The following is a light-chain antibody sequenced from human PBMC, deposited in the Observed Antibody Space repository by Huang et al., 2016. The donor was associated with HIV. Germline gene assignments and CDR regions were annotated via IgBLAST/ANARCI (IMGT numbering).Light chain of an antibody. CDR2: LSS. CDR1: QSLLHRNGYNY. J-gene: IGKJ2*01. Sequence: DIVMTQSPLSLPVTPGEPASISCRSSQSLLHRNGYNYLDWYLQKPGQSPQVRMYLSSYRASGVPDRFSGSGSGTNVTLIINRVESEDVGIYYCMQALQTPTFDRGTTLEIK. CDR3: MQALQTPT. V-gene: IGKV2-28*01.